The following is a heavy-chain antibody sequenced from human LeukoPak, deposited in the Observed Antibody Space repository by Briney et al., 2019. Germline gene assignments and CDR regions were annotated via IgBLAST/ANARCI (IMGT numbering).Heavy chain of an antibody. D-gene: IGHD5-12*01. V-gene: IGHV3-21*01. Sequence: GGSLRLSCAASGFTFITYSMNWVRQAPGKGLEWVSSISSSSSYIYYADSVKGRFTISRDNSKNTLYLQMNSLRAEDTAVYYCARVAQWLELRYYFDYWGQGTLVTVSS. J-gene: IGHJ4*02. CDR2: ISSSSSYI. CDR1: GFTFITYS. CDR3: ARVAQWLELRYYFDY.